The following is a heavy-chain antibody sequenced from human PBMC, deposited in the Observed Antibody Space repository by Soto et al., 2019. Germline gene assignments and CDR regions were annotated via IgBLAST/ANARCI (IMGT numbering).Heavy chain of an antibody. CDR1: GFIVSDTY. CDR3: AXXPRYCXXGSCSITGDAYDI. J-gene: IGHJ3*02. D-gene: IGHD6-19*01. V-gene: IGHV3-66*01. Sequence: SLRLSCTASGFIVSDTYVNWVRQAPGKGLEWVSVISNRGDTHYADSVRGRFSLSRDISDNTLHLQMNNLRVEDTAVYYCAXXPRYCXXGSCSITGDAYDIWGQGTMVTVSS. CDR2: ISNRGDT.